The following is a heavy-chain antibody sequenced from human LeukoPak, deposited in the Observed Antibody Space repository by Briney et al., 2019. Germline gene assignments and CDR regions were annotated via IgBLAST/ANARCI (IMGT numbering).Heavy chain of an antibody. D-gene: IGHD4-17*01. CDR1: GGSISSGGYY. Sequence: SETLSLTCTVSGGSISSGGYYWSWIRQHPGKGLEWIGYIYYSGSTYYNPSLKSRVTISVDTSKNQFSLKLSSVTAADTAVYYCARGVRMTTREAFDIWGQGTMVTVSS. V-gene: IGHV4-31*03. J-gene: IGHJ3*02. CDR2: IYYSGST. CDR3: ARGVRMTTREAFDI.